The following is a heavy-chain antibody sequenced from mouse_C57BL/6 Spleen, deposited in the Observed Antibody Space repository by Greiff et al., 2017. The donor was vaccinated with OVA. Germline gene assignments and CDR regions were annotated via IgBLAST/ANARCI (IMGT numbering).Heavy chain of an antibody. V-gene: IGHV1-69*01. D-gene: IGHD2-2*01. CDR3: ATSTMVTYYFDY. CDR1: GYTFTSYW. Sequence: QVQLQQPGAELVMPGASVKLSCKASGYTFTSYWMHWVKQRPGQGLEWIGEIDPSDSYTNYNQKFKGKSTLTVDKSSSTAYMQLSSLTSEDSAVYYCATSTMVTYYFDYWGQGTTLTVSS. CDR2: IDPSDSYT. J-gene: IGHJ2*01.